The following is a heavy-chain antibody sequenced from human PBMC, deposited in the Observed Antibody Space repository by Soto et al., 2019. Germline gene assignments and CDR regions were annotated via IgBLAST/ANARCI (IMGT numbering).Heavy chain of an antibody. J-gene: IGHJ3*02. Sequence: QVQLVQSGAEVKKPGSSVKVSCKASGGTFSSYTIRWVRQAPGQGLEWMGRIIPILGIANYAQKFQGRVTLTADKSTSTAYMELSSLRSEDTAVYYCARDTPGTMLRHAFDIWGQGTMVTVSS. CDR3: ARDTPGTMLRHAFDI. CDR2: IIPILGIA. CDR1: GGTFSSYT. D-gene: IGHD2-8*01. V-gene: IGHV1-69*08.